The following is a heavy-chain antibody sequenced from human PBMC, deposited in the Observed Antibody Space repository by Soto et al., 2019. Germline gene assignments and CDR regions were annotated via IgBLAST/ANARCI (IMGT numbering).Heavy chain of an antibody. Sequence: SETLSLTCTVSGGSISNNEYYWSWIRQPPGKGLEWIGEINHSGSTNYNPSLKSRVTISLDTSKNQFSLKLSSVTAADTAVYYCARDRRLITMVRGVSLWFDPWGQGTLVTVSS. CDR2: INHSGST. CDR1: GGSISNNEYY. J-gene: IGHJ5*02. CDR3: ARDRRLITMVRGVSLWFDP. D-gene: IGHD3-10*01. V-gene: IGHV4-39*07.